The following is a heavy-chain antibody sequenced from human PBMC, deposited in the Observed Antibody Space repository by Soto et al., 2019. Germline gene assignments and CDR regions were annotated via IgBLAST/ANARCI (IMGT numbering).Heavy chain of an antibody. CDR3: AKDRDYANYVNPIADH. CDR2: ISGSGRNT. V-gene: IGHV3-23*01. CDR1: GFTFSNYA. J-gene: IGHJ4*02. D-gene: IGHD4-17*01. Sequence: GGSLRLSCAASGFTFSNYAMTWVRQAPGKGLEWVSAISGSGRNTYYADSVKGRFTISRDNSKNTLFLQMNSLRAEDTAVYYCAKDRDYANYVNPIADHWGQGTLVTVSS.